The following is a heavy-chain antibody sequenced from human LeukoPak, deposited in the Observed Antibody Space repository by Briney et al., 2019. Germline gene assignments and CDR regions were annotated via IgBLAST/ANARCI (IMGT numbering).Heavy chain of an antibody. CDR3: ARDAINYYYGSGTPGARNYMDV. D-gene: IGHD3-10*01. Sequence: ASVKVSCKASGYTFTGYYMHWVRQAPGQGLEWMGWINPNSGGTNYAQKFQGRVSMTRDTSISTAYMELSRLRSDDTAVYYCARDAINYYYGSGTPGARNYMDVWGKGTTVTVSS. CDR1: GYTFTGYY. V-gene: IGHV1-2*02. J-gene: IGHJ6*03. CDR2: INPNSGGT.